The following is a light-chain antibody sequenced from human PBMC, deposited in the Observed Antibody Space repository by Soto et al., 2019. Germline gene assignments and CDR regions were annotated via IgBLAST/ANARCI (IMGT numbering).Light chain of an antibody. CDR3: QQRGKWPRT. J-gene: IGKJ2*01. V-gene: IGKV3-11*01. Sequence: EIVLTQSPATLSLSPGERATLSCRASQSVSSYLAWYQQKPGQAPRLLIYDASNRATDIPARFSGSGSGTDFTLTISSLESEDFAVYCCQQRGKWPRTFGQGTKLEIK. CDR1: QSVSSY. CDR2: DAS.